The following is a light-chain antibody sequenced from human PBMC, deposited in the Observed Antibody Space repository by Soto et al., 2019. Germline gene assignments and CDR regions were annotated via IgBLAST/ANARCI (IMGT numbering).Light chain of an antibody. CDR1: QSVSSSY. V-gene: IGKV3-20*01. Sequence: ENVLKQSPVTLSLYPGERATLSCRAIQSVSSSYLAWYQQKPGQAPRLLICGAGSRATGIPDRLSGGGSGTDFILTVSRLLPAEDGVYNCCPYRSSLPRAFGQ. CDR3: CPYRSSLPRA. CDR2: GAG. J-gene: IGKJ5*01.